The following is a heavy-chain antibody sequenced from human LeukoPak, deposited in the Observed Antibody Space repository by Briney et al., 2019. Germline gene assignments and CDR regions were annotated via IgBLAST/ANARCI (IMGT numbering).Heavy chain of an antibody. CDR1: GYTLTELS. J-gene: IGHJ5*02. V-gene: IGHV1-24*01. CDR2: FDPEDGET. D-gene: IGHD3-3*01. CDR3: ATVTITIFGVVLDP. Sequence: ASVKVSCKVSGYTLTELSMHWVRRAPGKGLEWMGGFDPEDGETIYAQKFQGRVTMTEDTSTDTAYMELSSLRSEDTAVYYCATVTITIFGVVLDPWGQGTLVTVSS.